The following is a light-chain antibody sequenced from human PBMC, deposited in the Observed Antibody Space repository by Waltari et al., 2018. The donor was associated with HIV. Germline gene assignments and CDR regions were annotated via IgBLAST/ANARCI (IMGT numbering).Light chain of an antibody. J-gene: IGKJ1*01. CDR1: QSIRFY. CDR2: AAA. CDR3: QQSFSVPLP. Sequence: DIQMTQSPSSLSASVGDRVTITCRPSQSIRFYLNWYQQKPGKAPKLLSLAAATLQSGVPSRFSGSVSGKEFLLTISGLQHEDFATYYCQQSFSVPLPFGQGTKVEL. V-gene: IGKV1-39*01.